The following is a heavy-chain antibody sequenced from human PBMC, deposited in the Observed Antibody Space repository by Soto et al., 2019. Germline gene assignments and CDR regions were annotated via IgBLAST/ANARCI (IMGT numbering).Heavy chain of an antibody. J-gene: IGHJ6*02. CDR2: IFHNGNT. CDR3: ASRTYAMDV. V-gene: IGHV4-4*02. CDR1: GGSISSSNW. Sequence: QVQLQESGPGLVKPSGTLSLTCAVSGGSISSSNWWSWVRQPPGKGLEWIGEIFHNGNTYSNPSLTGRVTMSVDKSKNQSSLNLTSVTAADTAVYYCASRTYAMDVWGQGTRVPVSS.